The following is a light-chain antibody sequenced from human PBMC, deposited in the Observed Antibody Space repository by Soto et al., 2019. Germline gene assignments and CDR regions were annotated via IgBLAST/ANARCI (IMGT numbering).Light chain of an antibody. CDR3: QQRNNWPPGIT. Sequence: EIVVTHSPGTLSFSPRQRAPLYCPACQSISSNYLAWYQQKPGQAPRLLIYDASNRATGIPARFSGSGSGTDFTLTISSLEPEDFAVYYCQQRNNWPPGITVGQGTRLEIK. CDR2: DAS. V-gene: IGKV3-11*01. CDR1: QSISSNY. J-gene: IGKJ5*01.